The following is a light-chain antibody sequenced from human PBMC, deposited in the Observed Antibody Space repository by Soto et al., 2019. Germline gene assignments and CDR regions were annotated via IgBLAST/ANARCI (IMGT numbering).Light chain of an antibody. CDR1: QSISSW. Sequence: DIQMTQSPSTLSASVGDRVTITCRASQSISSWLAWYQQKPGKAPKLLIHDASSLESGVPSRFSGSGSGTEFPLTISSLQPDDFATYYCQQYNSYSRTFGQGTKVEIK. J-gene: IGKJ1*01. CDR3: QQYNSYSRT. V-gene: IGKV1-5*01. CDR2: DAS.